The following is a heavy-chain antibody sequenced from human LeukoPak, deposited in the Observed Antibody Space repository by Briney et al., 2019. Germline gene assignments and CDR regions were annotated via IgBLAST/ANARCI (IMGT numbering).Heavy chain of an antibody. Sequence: PGGSLRLSCAASGFTFSSYGMHWVRQAPGKGLEWVAFIRYDGSNKYYADSVKGRFTISRDNAKNSLYLQMNSLRAEDTAVYYCARGKMVRGKNWFDPWGQGTLVTVSS. CDR1: GFTFSSYG. CDR3: ARGKMVRGKNWFDP. D-gene: IGHD3-10*01. J-gene: IGHJ5*02. CDR2: IRYDGSNK. V-gene: IGHV3-30*02.